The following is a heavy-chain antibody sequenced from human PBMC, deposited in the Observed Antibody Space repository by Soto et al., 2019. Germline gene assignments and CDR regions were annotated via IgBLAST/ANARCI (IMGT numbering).Heavy chain of an antibody. V-gene: IGHV4-31*03. CDR1: GGSISSGGYY. J-gene: IGHJ3*02. D-gene: IGHD5-18*01. Sequence: SETLSLTCTVSGGSISSGGYYWSWIRQHPGKGLEWIGYIYYSGSTYYNPSLKSRVTISVDTSKNQFSLKLSSVTAADTAVYYCAREPTAMVAFDIWGQGTMVTVSS. CDR3: AREPTAMVAFDI. CDR2: IYYSGST.